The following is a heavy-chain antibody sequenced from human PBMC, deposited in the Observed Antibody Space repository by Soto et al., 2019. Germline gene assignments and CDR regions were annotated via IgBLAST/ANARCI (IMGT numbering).Heavy chain of an antibody. CDR3: ASSPFLGPEFDP. J-gene: IGHJ5*02. CDR2: IYYSGST. Sequence: SETLSLTCTVSGGSISSYSWSWIRQPPGKGLEWIGYIYYSGSTNYNPSLKSRVTISVDTSKNQFSLKLSSVTAADTAVYYCASSPFLGPEFDPWGQGTLVTVSS. V-gene: IGHV4-59*08. CDR1: GGSISSYS. D-gene: IGHD3-3*02.